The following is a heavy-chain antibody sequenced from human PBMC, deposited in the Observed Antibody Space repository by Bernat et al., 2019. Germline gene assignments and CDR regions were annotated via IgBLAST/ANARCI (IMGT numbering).Heavy chain of an antibody. CDR2: INHRGST. J-gene: IGHJ6*02. V-gene: IGHV4-34*01. CDR1: GGSFSGYY. CDR3: ARGLQLPGSNSNCVTSLAYYYGMDV. Sequence: QVQLQQWGAGLLKPSETLSLTCAVYGGSFSGYYWSWIRQPPGKGLEWIGEINHRGSTHYNPSLKSRITISVDTSKSQFSLQLSSVTTTDTEVNYCARGLQLPGSNSNCVTSLAYYYGMDVWGQGTTVTVSS. D-gene: IGHD4-11*01.